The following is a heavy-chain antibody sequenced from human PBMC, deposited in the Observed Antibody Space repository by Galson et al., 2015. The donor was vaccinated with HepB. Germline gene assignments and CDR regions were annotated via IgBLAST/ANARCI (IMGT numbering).Heavy chain of an antibody. CDR3: ARGLPTNRQPGLYGMDV. CDR2: ISYDGSNK. Sequence: SLRLSCAASGFTFSSYAMHWVRQAPGKGLEWVAVISYDGSNKYYADSVKGRFTISRDNSKNTLYLQMNSLRAEDTAVYYCARGLPTNRQPGLYGMDVWGQGTTVTVSS. D-gene: IGHD1-14*01. V-gene: IGHV3-30*04. CDR1: GFTFSSYA. J-gene: IGHJ6*02.